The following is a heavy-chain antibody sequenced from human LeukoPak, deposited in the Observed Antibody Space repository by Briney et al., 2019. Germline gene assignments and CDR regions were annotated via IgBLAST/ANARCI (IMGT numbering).Heavy chain of an antibody. CDR3: ATVRRAMVSTGDAFDI. J-gene: IGHJ3*02. D-gene: IGHD5-18*01. Sequence: ASVKVSCKASGYTFTDYYVHWVRQAPGLGLEWMGIINPLRGITIYAQKFQGRVTTTEDTSTDTAYMELSSLRSEDTAVYYCATVRRAMVSTGDAFDIWGQGTMVTVSS. CDR2: INPLRGIT. CDR1: GYTFTDYY. V-gene: IGHV1-46*01.